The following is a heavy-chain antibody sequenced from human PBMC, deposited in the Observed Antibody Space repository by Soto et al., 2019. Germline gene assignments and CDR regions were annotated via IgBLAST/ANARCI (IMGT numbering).Heavy chain of an antibody. CDR2: SGST. CDR3: ARLRRGYDFWRYHMDV. Sequence: QLQLQESGPGVVKPSETLSLTCTVSGGSISSSSYFWGWIRQPPGKGLECIGNSGSTYYNPSLKSRVTISVDTSKNQFSLKLSSVTAADTAIYYCARLRRGYDFWRYHMDVWGQGTTVTVSS. J-gene: IGHJ6*02. CDR1: GGSISSSSYF. V-gene: IGHV4-39*01. D-gene: IGHD3-3*01.